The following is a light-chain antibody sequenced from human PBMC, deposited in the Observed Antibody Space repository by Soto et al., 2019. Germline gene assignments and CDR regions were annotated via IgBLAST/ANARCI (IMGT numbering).Light chain of an antibody. J-gene: IGLJ2*01. CDR1: SSNIGSNT. CDR2: SNN. CDR3: AAWDDSLNAAI. V-gene: IGLV1-44*01. Sequence: QSVLTQPPSASGTPGQRVTISCSGSSSNIGSNTANWYQQVPGTAPKLLIYSNNQRPSGVPDRFSGSKSGTSASLAIRGLQSEDEADYYCAAWDDSLNAAIFGGGTKVTV.